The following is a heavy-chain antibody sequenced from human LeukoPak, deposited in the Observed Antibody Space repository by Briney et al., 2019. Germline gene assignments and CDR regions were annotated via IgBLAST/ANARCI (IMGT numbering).Heavy chain of an antibody. Sequence: GGSLRLSCAASGFTFSSYSMNWVRQAPGKGLEWVSSISSSSSYIYYADSVKGRFTISRDNAKNSLYLQMNSLRAEDTAVYYCARASMITFGGVIVYWGQGTLATVPS. CDR2: ISSSSSYI. CDR3: ARASMITFGGVIVY. V-gene: IGHV3-21*01. D-gene: IGHD3-16*02. J-gene: IGHJ4*02. CDR1: GFTFSSYS.